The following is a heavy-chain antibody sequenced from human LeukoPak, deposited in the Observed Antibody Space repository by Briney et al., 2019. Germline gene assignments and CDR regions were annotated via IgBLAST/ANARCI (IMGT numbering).Heavy chain of an antibody. D-gene: IGHD6-13*01. CDR1: GFTFSSYW. Sequence: GGSLRLSCAASGFTFSSYWMSWVRQAPGKGLEWVANIKQDGSEKYYVDSVKGRFTISRDNAKNSLYLQLNGLRAEDTAVYYCANGAAAGTPTTGDYWGQGTLVTVSS. CDR2: IKQDGSEK. V-gene: IGHV3-7*03. CDR3: ANGAAAGTPTTGDY. J-gene: IGHJ4*02.